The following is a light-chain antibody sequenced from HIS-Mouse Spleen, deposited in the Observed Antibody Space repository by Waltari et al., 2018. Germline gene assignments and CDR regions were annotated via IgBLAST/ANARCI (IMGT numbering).Light chain of an antibody. CDR1: NIGSKS. V-gene: IGLV3-21*03. CDR2: DDS. J-gene: IGLJ1*01. Sequence: SYVLTQPPSVSVAPGKTARITCGGNNIGSKSVHWYQQKPGQAPVLVVYDDSDRPAGIPGRFAGSNSGNTATLTISRVEAGEEADYYCQVWDSSSDHLYVFGTGTKVTVL. CDR3: QVWDSSSDHLYV.